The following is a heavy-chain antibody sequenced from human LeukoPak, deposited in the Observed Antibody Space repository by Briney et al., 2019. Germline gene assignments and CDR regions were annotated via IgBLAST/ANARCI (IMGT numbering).Heavy chain of an antibody. V-gene: IGHV4-34*01. CDR3: VRAYDY. CDR1: GXSFSGSN. D-gene: IGHD2-21*01. J-gene: IGHJ4*02. Sequence: SETLSLTCTVYGXSFSGSNWNWIRRRPGQGLEWVGVIYNSGSTIYNPSLKSRVTISVDTSKNQSSLNLNSVAGADTAVYYCVRAYDYWGQGTLVTVSS. CDR2: IYNSGST.